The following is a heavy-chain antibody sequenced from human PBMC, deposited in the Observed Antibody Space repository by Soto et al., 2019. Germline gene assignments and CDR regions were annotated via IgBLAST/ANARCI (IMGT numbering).Heavy chain of an antibody. CDR1: GGSISSSSYY. Sequence: QLQLQESGPGLVKPSETLSLTCTVSGGSISSSSYYWGWIRQPPGKGLEWIGSIYYSGSTYYNPSLKSRVTISVDTSKNQFSLKLSSVTAADPAVYYCARRTGCSGGSCYSGYFQHWGQGTLVTVSS. CDR2: IYYSGST. CDR3: ARRTGCSGGSCYSGYFQH. V-gene: IGHV4-39*01. D-gene: IGHD2-15*01. J-gene: IGHJ1*01.